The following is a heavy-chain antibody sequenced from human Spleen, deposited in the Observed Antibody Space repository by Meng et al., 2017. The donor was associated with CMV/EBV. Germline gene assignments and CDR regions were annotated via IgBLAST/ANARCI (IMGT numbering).Heavy chain of an antibody. D-gene: IGHD2-21*01. CDR2: IKQDGSAK. Sequence: GSLRLSCAAAGFSFSDYWRHWVRQAPGKGPEWVANIKQDGSAKFYVDSVKGRFTISRDNAENSLYLQMNSLRAEDSAVYYCVRSIDAWGQGTLVTVSS. CDR3: VRSIDA. V-gene: IGHV3-7*01. CDR1: GFSFSDYW. J-gene: IGHJ4*02.